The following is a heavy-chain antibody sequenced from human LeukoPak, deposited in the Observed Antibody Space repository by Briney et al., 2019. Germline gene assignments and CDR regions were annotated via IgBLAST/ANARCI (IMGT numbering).Heavy chain of an antibody. D-gene: IGHD6-19*01. CDR1: GGTFSSYA. J-gene: IGHJ4*02. CDR3: ARDREFSSGWHGDDY. V-gene: IGHV1-69*13. Sequence: AASVKVSCKASGGTFSSYAISWVRQAPGQGLEWMGGIIPIFGTANYAQKFQGRVTITADESTSTAYMELSSLRSEDTAVYYCARDREFSSGWHGDDYWGQGTLVTVSS. CDR2: IIPIFGTA.